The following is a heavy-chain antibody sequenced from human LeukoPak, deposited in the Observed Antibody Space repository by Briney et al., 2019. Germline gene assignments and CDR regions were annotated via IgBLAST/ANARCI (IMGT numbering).Heavy chain of an antibody. CDR1: GFTFSSYG. CDR2: ISGGGGVP. V-gene: IGHV3-23*01. Sequence: GGSLRLSCEASGFTFSSYGMSWVRQAPGKGLEGLSAISGGGGVPYYAGSVKGRFTISRDNSKNTLYLQMNSLRAEDAAVYFCAKRVAHSSGAYWDYWGQGILVTVSS. D-gene: IGHD6-19*01. J-gene: IGHJ4*02. CDR3: AKRVAHSSGAYWDY.